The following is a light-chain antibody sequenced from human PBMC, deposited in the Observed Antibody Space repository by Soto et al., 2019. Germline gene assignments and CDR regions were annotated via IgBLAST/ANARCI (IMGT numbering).Light chain of an antibody. CDR1: QSLGSN. CDR3: QQYNNWPLT. Sequence: EIVLTQSPATVSVSPGERATLSCRASQSLGSNLAWYQQKPGQAPRLLIYGSSTRATAIPARFSCSGSGTEFNLTISSLQSEDFAVYYCQQYNNWPLTFGGGTKVEIK. CDR2: GSS. J-gene: IGKJ4*01. V-gene: IGKV3-15*01.